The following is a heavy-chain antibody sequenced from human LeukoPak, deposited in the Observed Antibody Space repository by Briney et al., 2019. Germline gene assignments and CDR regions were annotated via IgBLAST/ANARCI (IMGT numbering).Heavy chain of an antibody. CDR2: IYPGDSDT. CDR3: ARLTDYDFWSGSMDV. CDR1: GYSFTSYW. V-gene: IGHV5-51*01. D-gene: IGHD3-3*01. J-gene: IGHJ6*02. Sequence: GESLKISCKGSGYSFTSYWIGWARQMPGKGLEWMGIIYPGDSDTRYSPSFQGQVTISADKSISTAYLQWSSLKASDTAMYYCARLTDYDFWSGSMDVWGQGTTVTVSS.